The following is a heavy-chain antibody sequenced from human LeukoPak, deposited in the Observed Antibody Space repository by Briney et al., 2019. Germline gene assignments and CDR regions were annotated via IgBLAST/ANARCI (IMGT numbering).Heavy chain of an antibody. CDR2: IYSGGST. J-gene: IGHJ4*02. Sequence: PGGSLRLSCAASGFTVSSNYMNWARQAPGKGLEWISIIYSGGSTYYADSVKGRFTISRDNSKNTLYLQMNSLRAEDTAVYYWGGSGSWYFDYWGRGTLVTVSS. CDR3: GGSGSWYFDY. CDR1: GFTVSSNY. V-gene: IGHV3-53*01. D-gene: IGHD3-10*01.